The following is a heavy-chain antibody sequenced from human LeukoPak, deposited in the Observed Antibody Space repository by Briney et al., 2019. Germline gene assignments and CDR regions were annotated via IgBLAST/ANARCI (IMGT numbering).Heavy chain of an antibody. D-gene: IGHD6-13*01. CDR2: IYYSGST. V-gene: IGHV4-59*01. CDR3: ARVTAAAAPDY. Sequence: SETLSLTCTVSDGSISSYYWSWIRQPPGKGLEWIGYIYYSGSTNYNPSLKSRVTISVDTSKNQFSLKLSSVTAADTAVYYCARVTAAAAPDYWGQGTLVTVSS. CDR1: DGSISSYY. J-gene: IGHJ4*02.